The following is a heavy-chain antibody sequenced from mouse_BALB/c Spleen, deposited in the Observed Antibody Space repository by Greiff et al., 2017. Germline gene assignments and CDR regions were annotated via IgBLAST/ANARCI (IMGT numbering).Heavy chain of an antibody. Sequence: EVKLMESGGGLVKPGGSLKLSCAASGFTFSSYAMSWVRQSPEKRLEWVAEISSGGSYTYYPDTVTGRFTISRDNAKNTLYLEMSSLRSEDTAMYYCARDRDYYGSQPPMDYWGQGTSVTVSS. CDR1: GFTFSSYA. D-gene: IGHD1-1*01. V-gene: IGHV5-9-4*01. J-gene: IGHJ4*01. CDR3: ARDRDYYGSQPPMDY. CDR2: ISSGGSYT.